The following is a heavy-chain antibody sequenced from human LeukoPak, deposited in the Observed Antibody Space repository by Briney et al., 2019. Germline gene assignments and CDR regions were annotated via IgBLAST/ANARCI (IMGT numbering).Heavy chain of an antibody. Sequence: GASVKVSCKASGYTFTSYAMHWVRQAPGQRLEWMGWINAGNGNTKYSQKFQGRVTITRDTSASTVYMELSSLRSEDTAVYYCARGLAPTYYYDSSGYYPEGDYWGQGTLVTVSS. V-gene: IGHV1-3*01. CDR1: GYTFTSYA. CDR2: INAGNGNT. D-gene: IGHD3-22*01. J-gene: IGHJ4*02. CDR3: ARGLAPTYYYDSSGYYPEGDY.